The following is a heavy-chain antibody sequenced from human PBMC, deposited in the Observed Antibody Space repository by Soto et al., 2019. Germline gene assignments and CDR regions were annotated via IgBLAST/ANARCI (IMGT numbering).Heavy chain of an antibody. J-gene: IGHJ4*02. Sequence: SETLSLTCTVSGGSISNYYWSWIRQPPGKGLEWIGYIYYSGSTNYNPSLKSRVTISVDTSKNQFSLKLSSVTAADTAVYHCARGSGWYWHWGQGTLVTVSS. D-gene: IGHD6-19*01. CDR3: ARGSGWYWH. CDR1: GGSISNYY. CDR2: IYYSGST. V-gene: IGHV4-59*08.